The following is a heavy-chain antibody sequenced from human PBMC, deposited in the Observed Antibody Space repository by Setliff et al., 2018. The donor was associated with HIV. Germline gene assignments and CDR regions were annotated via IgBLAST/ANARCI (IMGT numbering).Heavy chain of an antibody. V-gene: IGHV4-4*08. CDR3: ARDARLDYYDRSGYSYNYYYMDV. CDR1: GGSISGHH. CDR2: NYNRKST. J-gene: IGHJ6*03. Sequence: SETLSLTCTVSGGSISGHHWSWIRQPPGKGLEWIGYNYNRKSTNYHPSLKSRVTISVDTSKNQFSLKLSSVTAADTAVYYCARDARLDYYDRSGYSYNYYYMDVWGKGTTVTVSS. D-gene: IGHD3-22*01.